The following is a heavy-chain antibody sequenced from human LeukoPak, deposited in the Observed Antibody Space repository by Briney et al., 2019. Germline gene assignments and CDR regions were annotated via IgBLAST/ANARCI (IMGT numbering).Heavy chain of an antibody. Sequence: GASVKVSCKASGYTFTGYYMYWVRQAPGQGLEWMGWISAYNGNTNYAQKVQGRVTMTTDTSTSTAYMELRSLRSDDTAVYYCARADIRAIASSGWYGFDYWGQGTLVTVSS. D-gene: IGHD6-19*01. CDR1: GYTFTGYY. V-gene: IGHV1-18*04. CDR3: ARADIRAIASSGWYGFDY. J-gene: IGHJ4*02. CDR2: ISAYNGNT.